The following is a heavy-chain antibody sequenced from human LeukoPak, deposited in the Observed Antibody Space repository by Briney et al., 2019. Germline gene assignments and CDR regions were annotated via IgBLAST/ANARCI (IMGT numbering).Heavy chain of an antibody. Sequence: GGSLRLSCAASGFTFTSYWMTWVRQAPGKGLEWVANIKQDGSEKYYVDSVKGRFTISRDNAKNSLFLQMSSLRAEDTAVYYCARGWIQLWPFDYWGHGTLVTVSS. D-gene: IGHD5-18*01. J-gene: IGHJ4*01. V-gene: IGHV3-7*01. CDR2: IKQDGSEK. CDR1: GFTFTSYW. CDR3: ARGWIQLWPFDY.